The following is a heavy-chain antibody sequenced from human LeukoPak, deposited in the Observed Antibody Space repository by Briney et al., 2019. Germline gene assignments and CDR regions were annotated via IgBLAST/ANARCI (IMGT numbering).Heavy chain of an antibody. Sequence: QTGGSLRLSCAASGFTLSNYGMSWVRQAPGKGLEWVSAISGSGGSTYYADSVKGRFTISRDNSKNTLYLQMNSLRAEDTAVYYCAKDGTGCGGDCYSDYWGQGALLTVSS. D-gene: IGHD2-21*02. CDR2: ISGSGGST. J-gene: IGHJ4*02. CDR3: AKDGTGCGGDCYSDY. V-gene: IGHV3-23*01. CDR1: GFTLSNYG.